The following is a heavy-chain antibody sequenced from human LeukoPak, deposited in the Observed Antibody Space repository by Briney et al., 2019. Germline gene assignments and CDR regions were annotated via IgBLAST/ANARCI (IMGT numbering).Heavy chain of an antibody. CDR3: ARARRGASSSWYAT. CDR1: GGSFSGYY. Sequence: ASETLSLTCAVYGGSFSGYYWSWIRQPPGKGLEWIGEINHSGSPNYNPSLKSRVTISVDTSKNQFSLKLSSVTAADTAVYYCARARRGASSSWYATWGQGTLVTVSS. CDR2: INHSGSP. J-gene: IGHJ4*02. D-gene: IGHD6-13*01. V-gene: IGHV4-34*01.